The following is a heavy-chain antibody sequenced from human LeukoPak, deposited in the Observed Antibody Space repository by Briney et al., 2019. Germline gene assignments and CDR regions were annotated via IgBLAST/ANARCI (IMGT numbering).Heavy chain of an antibody. CDR1: GGSFSGYY. V-gene: IGHV4-34*01. CDR2: INHSGST. Sequence: PSETLSLTCAVYGGSFSGYYWSWIRQPPGKGLEWIGEINHSGSTNYNPSPKSRVTISVDTSKNQFSLKLSSVTAADTAVYYCARGRGLRYFDWLLYFDYWGQGTLVTVSS. CDR3: ARGRGLRYFDWLLYFDY. D-gene: IGHD3-9*01. J-gene: IGHJ4*02.